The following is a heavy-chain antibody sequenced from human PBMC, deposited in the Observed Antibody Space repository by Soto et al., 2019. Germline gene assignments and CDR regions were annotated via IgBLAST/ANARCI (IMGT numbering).Heavy chain of an antibody. CDR3: TSCCGGSCYSGDGMGV. CDR2: ISDTGVAT. Sequence: GGSLRLSCAASGFTFSSCAMSWVRQAPGRGLEWVSGISDTGVATYYADSVKGRFTISRDNSKNTLYLQMNSLRAEDTAVHYCTSCCGGSCYSGDGMGVWGQGTTVTVSS. CDR1: GFTFSSCA. J-gene: IGHJ6*02. V-gene: IGHV3-23*01. D-gene: IGHD2-15*01.